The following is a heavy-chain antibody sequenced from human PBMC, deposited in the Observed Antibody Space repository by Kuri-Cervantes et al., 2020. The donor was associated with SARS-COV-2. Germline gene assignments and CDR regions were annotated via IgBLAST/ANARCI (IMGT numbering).Heavy chain of an antibody. Sequence: SQTLSPTCAVHGGSFSDYSWSWIRQPPGKGREWIGEINHSGSTDYNPSLKSRVTVSADTSKNQFSLKLSSVTAADTAVYYCATALAVAGTTNSYYYYYGMDVWGQGTMVTVSS. D-gene: IGHD6-19*01. J-gene: IGHJ6*02. CDR2: INHSGST. CDR1: GGSFSDYS. V-gene: IGHV4-34*01. CDR3: ATALAVAGTTNSYYYYYGMDV.